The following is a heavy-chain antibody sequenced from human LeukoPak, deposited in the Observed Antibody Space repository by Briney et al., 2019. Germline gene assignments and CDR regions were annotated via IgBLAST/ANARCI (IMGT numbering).Heavy chain of an antibody. J-gene: IGHJ5*02. CDR2: IKQDGSEK. V-gene: IGHV3-7*01. CDR1: GFTFSNYW. CDR3: AGSPRVTVTGHWFDP. Sequence: GGSLRLSCGASGFTFSNYWMSWVRQVPGKWLEWVANIKQDGSEKYYVDSVKGRFTISRDNAKNSLYLEMNSLRAEDAGVYYCAGSPRVTVTGHWFDPWGQGTLVTVSS. D-gene: IGHD4-17*01.